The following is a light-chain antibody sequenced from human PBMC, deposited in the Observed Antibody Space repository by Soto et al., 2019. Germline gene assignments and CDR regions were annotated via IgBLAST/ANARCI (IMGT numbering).Light chain of an antibody. J-gene: IGKJ5*01. Sequence: IVMTQSPATLSVSPGERATLSCRASQSVSSNLAWYQQKPGQAPRLLIYGASTRATGIPARFSGRGSGTEFTLTISSLQSEDFAVYYCQQYNNWPITFGQGTRLEIK. V-gene: IGKV3-15*01. CDR1: QSVSSN. CDR2: GAS. CDR3: QQYNNWPIT.